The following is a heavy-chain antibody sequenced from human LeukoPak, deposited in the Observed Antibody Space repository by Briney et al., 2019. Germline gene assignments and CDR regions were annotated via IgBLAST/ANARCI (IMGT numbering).Heavy chain of an antibody. J-gene: IGHJ6*02. CDR1: GGSISSGGYS. D-gene: IGHD3-22*01. V-gene: IGHV4-30-2*01. CDR3: ARAGDGYYPYYYGMDV. Sequence: SQTLSITCAVSGGSISSGGYSWSWIRQPPGKGLEWIGYIYHSGSTYYNPSLKSRVTISVDRSKNQFSLKLSSVTAADTAVYYCARAGDGYYPYYYGMDVWGQGTTVTVSS. CDR2: IYHSGST.